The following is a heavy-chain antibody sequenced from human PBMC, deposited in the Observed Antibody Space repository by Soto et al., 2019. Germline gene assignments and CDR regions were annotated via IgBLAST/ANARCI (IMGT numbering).Heavy chain of an antibody. V-gene: IGHV4-59*08. CDR3: ARHIGVSTTKFDY. CDR2: IYYSGST. CDR1: GGSISSYY. D-gene: IGHD6-6*01. Sequence: SETLSLTCTVSGGSISSYYWSWIRQPPGKGLEWIGYIYYSGSTNYNPSLKSRVTISVDTSKNQFSLKLSSVTAADTAVYYCARHIGVSTTKFDYWGQGTLVTVSS. J-gene: IGHJ4*02.